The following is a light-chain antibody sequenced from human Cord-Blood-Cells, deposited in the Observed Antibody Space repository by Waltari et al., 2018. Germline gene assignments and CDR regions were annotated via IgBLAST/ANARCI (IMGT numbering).Light chain of an antibody. CDR3: CSYAGSYTLEV. V-gene: IGLV2-11*01. CDR2: DVS. Sequence: QSALTQPRSVSGSPGQYVTISCTGTSSDVGGYNSVTWYHQHPGKAPKLMIYDVSKRPSGVPDRFSGSKSGNTASLTISGLQAEDEADYYCCSYAGSYTLEVFGGGTKLTVL. J-gene: IGLJ2*01. CDR1: SSDVGGYNS.